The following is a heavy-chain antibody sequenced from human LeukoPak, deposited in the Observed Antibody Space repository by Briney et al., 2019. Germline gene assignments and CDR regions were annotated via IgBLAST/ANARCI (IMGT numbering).Heavy chain of an antibody. CDR1: GFTFSSYG. J-gene: IGHJ4*02. D-gene: IGHD1-26*01. Sequence: PGGSLRLSXAASGFTFSSYGMHWVGQAPGKGLEWVAFIRYDGSNKYYADSVKGRFTISRDNSKNTLYLQMNSLRAEDTAVYYCASEVGATGDYWGQGTLVTVSS. V-gene: IGHV3-30*02. CDR3: ASEVGATGDY. CDR2: IRYDGSNK.